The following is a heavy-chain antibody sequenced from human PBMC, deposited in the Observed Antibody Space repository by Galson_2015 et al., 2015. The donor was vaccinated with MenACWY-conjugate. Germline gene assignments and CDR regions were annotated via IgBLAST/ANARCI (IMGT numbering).Heavy chain of an antibody. D-gene: IGHD2/OR15-2a*01. Sequence: SLRLSCAASGFTFSDSWMTWVRQAPGKGLEWLTKIQEDGTDKYYVDSVRGRFTISRDNAKNSLYLQMNSLRDDDTAVYYCAREDFYRCDYWGQGTLVTVSS. J-gene: IGHJ4*02. CDR3: AREDFYRCDY. V-gene: IGHV3-7*03. CDR1: GFTFSDSW. CDR2: IQEDGTDK.